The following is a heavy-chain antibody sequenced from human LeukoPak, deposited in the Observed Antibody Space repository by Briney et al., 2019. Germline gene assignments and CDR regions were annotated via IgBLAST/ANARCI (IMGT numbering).Heavy chain of an antibody. CDR3: AKSGGYGLIDY. Sequence: SETLSLTCNVSGVSISSSSYYWGWIRQPPGKGLEWIGSIYSSGSTYYNSSLKSRVTISIDTSKNQVFLKMSSVTAADTAVYYCAKSGGYGLIDYWGQGTLVTVSS. CDR1: GVSISSSSYY. J-gene: IGHJ4*01. CDR2: IYSSGST. D-gene: IGHD6-25*01. V-gene: IGHV4-39*01.